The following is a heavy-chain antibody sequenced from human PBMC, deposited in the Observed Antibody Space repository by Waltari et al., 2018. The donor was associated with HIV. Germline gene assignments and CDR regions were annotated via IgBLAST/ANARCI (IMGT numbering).Heavy chain of an antibody. CDR2: LIIDGTYK. CDR1: GFTFSSYS. CDR3: ARGYCRTINCYGGDDAFDI. Sequence: DVQLVESGGGLVKPGNSLRLSCAASGFTFSSYSMNWVRPAPGKGLDWISSLIIDGTYKYYAGSVRGRFTISRDNAKKSLYLQMNSLRADDTAVYYCARGYCRTINCYGGDDAFDIWGQGTTVTVSS. J-gene: IGHJ3*02. D-gene: IGHD2-2*01. V-gene: IGHV3-21*01.